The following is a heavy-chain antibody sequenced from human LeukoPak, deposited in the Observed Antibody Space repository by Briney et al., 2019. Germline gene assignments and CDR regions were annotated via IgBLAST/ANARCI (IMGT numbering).Heavy chain of an antibody. Sequence: GGSLRLSCAASGFTFSRYWMSWVRQAPGKGLEWVANIKEDGTVKYYVESVKGRFTISRDNAKNSLYLQMNSLRAEDAAVYYCAASITMFDYWGQGTLVTVSS. CDR3: AASITMFDY. J-gene: IGHJ4*02. CDR1: GFTFSRYW. CDR2: IKEDGTVK. D-gene: IGHD3-10*01. V-gene: IGHV3-7*02.